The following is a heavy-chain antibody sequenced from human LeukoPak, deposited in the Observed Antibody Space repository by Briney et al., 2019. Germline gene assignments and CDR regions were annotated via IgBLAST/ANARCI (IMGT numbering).Heavy chain of an antibody. CDR1: GGTFSSYA. V-gene: IGHV1-69*05. D-gene: IGHD5-18*01. J-gene: IGHJ4*02. CDR2: IIPIFGTA. Sequence: ASVKVSCKASGGTFSSYAISWVRQAPGQGLEWMGGIIPIFGTANYAQKFQGRVTITTDESTSTAYMELSSLRSEDTAVYYCARGAGKAMVQYYFDYWGQGTLVTVSS. CDR3: ARGAGKAMVQYYFDY.